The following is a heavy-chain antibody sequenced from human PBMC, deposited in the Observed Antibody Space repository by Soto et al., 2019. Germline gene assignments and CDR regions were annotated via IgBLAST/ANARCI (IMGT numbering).Heavy chain of an antibody. CDR1: GYTFTSYD. V-gene: IGHV1-8*01. CDR2: MNPNSGNT. Sequence: ASVKVSCKASGYTFTSYDINWVRQATGQGLEWMGWMNPNSGNTGYAQKFQGRVTMTRNTSISTAYMELRSLRSDDTAVYYCARDSGSYPDNFDYWGQGTLVTVSS. J-gene: IGHJ4*02. D-gene: IGHD1-26*01. CDR3: ARDSGSYPDNFDY.